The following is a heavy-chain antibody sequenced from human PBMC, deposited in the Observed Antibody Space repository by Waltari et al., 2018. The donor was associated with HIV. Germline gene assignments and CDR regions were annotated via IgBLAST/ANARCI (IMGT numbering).Heavy chain of an antibody. D-gene: IGHD3-22*01. Sequence: QVQLVQSGAEVKKPGASVKVSCKASGYTFTGYQMHWVGRAPGQGLEWIGWINPNSGGTNYAQKFQGRVTMTRDTSISTAYMELSRLRSDDTAVYYCASANYYDSSGYYNDAFDIWGQGTMVTVSS. J-gene: IGHJ3*02. V-gene: IGHV1-2*02. CDR2: INPNSGGT. CDR3: ASANYYDSSGYYNDAFDI. CDR1: GYTFTGYQ.